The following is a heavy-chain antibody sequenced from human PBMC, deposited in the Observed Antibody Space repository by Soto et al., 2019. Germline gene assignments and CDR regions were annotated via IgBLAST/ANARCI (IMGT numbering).Heavy chain of an antibody. V-gene: IGHV3-30-3*01. J-gene: IGHJ4*02. Sequence: PGGSLRLSCETFGFTFSRYPIHWVRQAPGKGLEWVAGISFDEANKKYADSVRGRFTVSRDNLMSTVYLQMDSLGAEDTASYFCAREEPHPAPLVFWGQGTQVTSPQ. CDR1: GFTFSRYP. CDR2: ISFDEANK. CDR3: AREEPHPAPLVF.